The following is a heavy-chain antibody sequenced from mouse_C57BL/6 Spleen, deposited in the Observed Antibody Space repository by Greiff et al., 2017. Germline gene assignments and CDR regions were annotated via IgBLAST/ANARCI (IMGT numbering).Heavy chain of an antibody. Sequence: EVQLVESGGGLVQPGGSMKLSCAASGFTFSDAWMDWVRQSPEQGLEWVAEIRNKANNHATYYAESVKGRFTISRDDSKSSVNLQMNSLRAEAAGIYYCTYYGNCRWYFDVWGTGTTVTVSS. CDR2: IRNKANNHAT. CDR3: TYYGNCRWYFDV. D-gene: IGHD2-1*01. CDR1: GFTFSDAW. V-gene: IGHV6-6*01. J-gene: IGHJ1*03.